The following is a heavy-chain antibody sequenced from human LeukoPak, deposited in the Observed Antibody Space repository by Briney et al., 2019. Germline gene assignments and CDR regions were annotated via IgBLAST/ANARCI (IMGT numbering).Heavy chain of an antibody. CDR3: ARDEYSSRWYSIGNAFDI. V-gene: IGHV3-21*01. J-gene: IGHJ3*02. Sequence: PGGSLRLSCAASGFTFSSDIMNCVRQAPGKGREWVSYISSSSSYIYYADSVKSRLTISRDNAKNSLYLQMNSLRADDTAVYSCARDEYSSRWYSIGNAFDIWGQGRMVTVSS. CDR2: ISSSSSYI. D-gene: IGHD6-13*01. CDR1: GFTFSSDI.